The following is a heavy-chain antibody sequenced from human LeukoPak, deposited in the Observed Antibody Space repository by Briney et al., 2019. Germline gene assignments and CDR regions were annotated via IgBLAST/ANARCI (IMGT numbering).Heavy chain of an antibody. Sequence: SVKVSCKASGGTFSSYAISWVRQAPGQGLEWMGGIIPIFGTANYAQKFQGRVTITADESTSTAYMELSSLRSEDTAVYYCAIGYYDSSGYYLRAFDIWGQGTIVTVSS. CDR2: IIPIFGTA. CDR3: AIGYYDSSGYYLRAFDI. V-gene: IGHV1-69*13. CDR1: GGTFSSYA. J-gene: IGHJ3*02. D-gene: IGHD3-22*01.